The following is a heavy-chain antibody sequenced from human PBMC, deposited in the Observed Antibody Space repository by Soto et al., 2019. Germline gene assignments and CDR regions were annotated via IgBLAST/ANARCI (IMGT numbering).Heavy chain of an antibody. J-gene: IGHJ4*02. CDR1: GYSFTSYW. D-gene: IGHD3-10*01. V-gene: IGHV5-51*01. CDR2: IYPGDSDT. CDR3: ATSYGSGSYYRSYFDY. Sequence: GESLKISCKGSGYSFTSYWIGWVRQMPGKGLEWMGIIYPGDSDTRYSPSFQGQVTISADKSISTAYLQWSSLKASDTAMYYCATSYGSGSYYRSYFDYWGQGTLVTVSS.